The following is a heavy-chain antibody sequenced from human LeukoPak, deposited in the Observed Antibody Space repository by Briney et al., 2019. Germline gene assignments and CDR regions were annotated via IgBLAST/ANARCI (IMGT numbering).Heavy chain of an antibody. Sequence: GESLKISCKGSGYSFTSYWIGWVRQMPGKGLEWMGIIYPGDSDTRYSPSFQGQVTISADKSISTAYLQWSSLKASDTAMYYCAREEGSSWTKYYFDYWGQGTLVTVSS. J-gene: IGHJ4*02. V-gene: IGHV5-51*01. CDR1: GYSFTSYW. D-gene: IGHD6-13*01. CDR2: IYPGDSDT. CDR3: AREEGSSWTKYYFDY.